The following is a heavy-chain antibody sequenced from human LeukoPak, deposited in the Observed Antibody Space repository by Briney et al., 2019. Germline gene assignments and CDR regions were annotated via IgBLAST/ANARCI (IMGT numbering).Heavy chain of an antibody. CDR2: SSGRGGST. D-gene: IGHD6-19*01. V-gene: IGHV3-23*01. CDR3: AREIGFRYSSGWYFDY. J-gene: IGHJ4*02. CDR1: GFTFSSWA. Sequence: GALRLSCAASGFTFSSWAMSWVGQAPGKGVEGVAASSGRGGSTYYADSVKGRFTISRDNAKTSLYLQMNSLRAEDTAVYYCAREIGFRYSSGWYFDYWGQGTLVTVSS.